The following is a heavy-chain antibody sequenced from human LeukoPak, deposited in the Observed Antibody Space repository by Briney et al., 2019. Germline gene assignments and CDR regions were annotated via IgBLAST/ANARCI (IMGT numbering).Heavy chain of an antibody. D-gene: IGHD3-10*01. Sequence: PGGSLRLSCAAPGFTFSSYGMSWVRQAPGKGLEWVSSISGSGGTTYYADSVKGRFTLSRDNSKNTLYLQMNSLRAEDTAVYYCAKGSRSLRFGEAGDYWGQGTLVTVSS. CDR2: ISGSGGTT. V-gene: IGHV3-23*01. CDR3: AKGSRSLRFGEAGDY. J-gene: IGHJ4*02. CDR1: GFTFSSYG.